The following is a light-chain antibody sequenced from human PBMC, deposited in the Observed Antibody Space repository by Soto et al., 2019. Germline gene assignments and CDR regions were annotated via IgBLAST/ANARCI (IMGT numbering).Light chain of an antibody. J-gene: IGKJ2*01. CDR3: LQYGSSPYT. CDR1: QSVSSSY. Sequence: EIVLTQSPGTLSLSPGERATLSCRASQSVSSSYLAWYQQKPGQAPRPLVYGASSRATGIPDRFSGSGSGTDFTLTISRLEPEGFAVYYWLQYGSSPYTFGQGTKVLIK. CDR2: GAS. V-gene: IGKV3-20*01.